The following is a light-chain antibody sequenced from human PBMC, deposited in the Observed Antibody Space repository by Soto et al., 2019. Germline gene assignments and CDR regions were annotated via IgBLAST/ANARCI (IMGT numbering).Light chain of an antibody. V-gene: IGLV2-23*02. Sequence: SALTQPASVSGSPGQSITLSCTGTSSDVGLYNLVSWYQQLPGKAPKLIIYEVNERPSGISDRFSGSKSGNTASLTISGLQDEDEADYYCCSYVGSSILMFGGGTKLTVL. J-gene: IGLJ3*02. CDR1: SSDVGLYNL. CDR3: CSYVGSSILM. CDR2: EVN.